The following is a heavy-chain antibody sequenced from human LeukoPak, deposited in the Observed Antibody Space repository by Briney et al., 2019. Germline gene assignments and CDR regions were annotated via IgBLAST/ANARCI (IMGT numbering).Heavy chain of an antibody. CDR2: INHSGST. V-gene: IGHV4-34*01. J-gene: IGHJ4*02. CDR1: GGSFSGYY. Sequence: SETLSLTCAVYGGSFSGYYWSWIRQPPGKGLEWIGEINHSGSTNYNPSLKSRVTISVDTSKNQFSLKLSSVTAADTAVYYCATLPAAGNWGQGTLVTVSS. D-gene: IGHD2-2*01. CDR3: ATLPAAGN.